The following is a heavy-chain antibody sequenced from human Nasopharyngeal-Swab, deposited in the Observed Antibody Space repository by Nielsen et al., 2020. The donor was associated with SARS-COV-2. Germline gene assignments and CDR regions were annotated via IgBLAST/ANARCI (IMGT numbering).Heavy chain of an antibody. Sequence: WIRQSPSRGLEWLGRTYYRSKWYNDYAVSVKSRITINPDTSKNQFSLQLNSVTLEDTAVYYCARIAVAGHNWFDPWGQGTLVTVSS. CDR3: ARIAVAGHNWFDP. CDR2: TYYRSKWYN. D-gene: IGHD6-19*01. V-gene: IGHV6-1*01. J-gene: IGHJ5*02.